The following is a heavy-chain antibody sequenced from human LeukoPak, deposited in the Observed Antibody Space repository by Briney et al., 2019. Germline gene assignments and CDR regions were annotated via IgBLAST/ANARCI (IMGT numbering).Heavy chain of an antibody. J-gene: IGHJ4*02. D-gene: IGHD5-18*01. CDR1: GGSISSYY. CDR2: IYYSGST. CDR3: ARIYSYGSYFDY. Sequence: PSETLSLTCTVSGGSISSYYWSWIRQPPGKGLEWIGYIYYSGSTNYNPSLKSRVTISVDTSKNQFSLKLSSVTAADTAVCYCARIYSYGSYFDYWGQGTLVTVSS. V-gene: IGHV4-59*01.